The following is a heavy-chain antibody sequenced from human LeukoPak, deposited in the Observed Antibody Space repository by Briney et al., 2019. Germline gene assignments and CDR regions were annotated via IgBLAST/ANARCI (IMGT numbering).Heavy chain of an antibody. Sequence: SETLSLTCAVYGGSFSGYYWSWIRQPPGKGLEWIGEINHSGSTNYNPSLKSRVTISVDTSKNQFSLKLSSVTAADTAVYYCARAEEWELLDYWGQGTLVTVSS. CDR1: GGSFSGYY. CDR3: ARAEEWELLDY. J-gene: IGHJ4*02. V-gene: IGHV4-34*01. CDR2: INHSGST. D-gene: IGHD1-26*01.